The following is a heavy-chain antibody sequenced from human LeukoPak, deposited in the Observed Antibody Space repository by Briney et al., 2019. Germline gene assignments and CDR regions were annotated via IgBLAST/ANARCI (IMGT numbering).Heavy chain of an antibody. V-gene: IGHV1-69*13. J-gene: IGHJ3*02. CDR2: IIPIFGTA. CDR1: GGTFSSYA. D-gene: IGHD5-18*01. CDR3: AESGGYSYGYAFDI. Sequence: GASVKVSCKASGGTFSSYAISWVRQAPGQGLEWMGGIIPIFGTANYAQKFQGRVTITADESTSTAYMELSSLRSEDTAVYYCAESGGYSYGYAFDIWGQGTMVTVSS.